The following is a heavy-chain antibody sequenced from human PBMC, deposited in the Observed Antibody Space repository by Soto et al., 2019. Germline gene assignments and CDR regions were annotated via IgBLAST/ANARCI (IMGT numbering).Heavy chain of an antibody. CDR1: GGTFSSFG. CDR2: IIPLFGTA. V-gene: IGHV1-69*01. D-gene: IGHD5-12*01. CDR3: ARDRSMDGYNSRSFDY. J-gene: IGHJ4*02. Sequence: QVQLVQSGAEVKKPGSSVKVSCKASGGTFSSFGFNWVRQAPGQGLEWMGGIIPLFGTANYAEKFQGRVTISADEGTSTASMELIGLRSADTAIYYCARDRSMDGYNSRSFDYWGQGTLVTVS.